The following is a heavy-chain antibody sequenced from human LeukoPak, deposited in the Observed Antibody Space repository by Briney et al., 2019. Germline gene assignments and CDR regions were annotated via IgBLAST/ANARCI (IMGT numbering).Heavy chain of an antibody. V-gene: IGHV1-3*01. Sequence: GASVTVSCKASGYTFTTYAMHWVRQAPGQRLEWMGWINAGNGNTKYSQKFQGRVTITRDTSASTAYMELSSLRSEDTAMYYCARDHAYYYDSSGYSYWGQGTLVTVSS. CDR1: GYTFTTYA. D-gene: IGHD3-22*01. J-gene: IGHJ4*02. CDR3: ARDHAYYYDSSGYSY. CDR2: INAGNGNT.